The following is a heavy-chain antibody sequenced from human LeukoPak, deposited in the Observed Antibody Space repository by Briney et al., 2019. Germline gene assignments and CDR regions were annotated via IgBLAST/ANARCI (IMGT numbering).Heavy chain of an antibody. D-gene: IGHD3-3*01. J-gene: IGHJ5*02. Sequence: SETLSLTCAVYGGSFSGYYWSWIRQPPGKGLEWIGEINHSGSTNYNPSLKSRVTISVDTSKNQFSLKLSSVTAADTAVYYCARGYYDFWSGYNNWFDPWGQGTLVTVSS. V-gene: IGHV4-34*01. CDR3: ARGYYDFWSGYNNWFDP. CDR1: GGSFSGYY. CDR2: INHSGST.